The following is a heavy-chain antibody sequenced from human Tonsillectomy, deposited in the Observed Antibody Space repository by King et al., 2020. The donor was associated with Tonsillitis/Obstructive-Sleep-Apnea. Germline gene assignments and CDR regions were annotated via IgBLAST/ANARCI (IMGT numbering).Heavy chain of an antibody. D-gene: IGHD2-2*02. CDR2: IYYSGST. V-gene: IGHV4-39*01. CDR1: GGSISSSSYY. Sequence: QLQESGPGLVKPSETLSLTCTVSGGSISSSSYYWDWIRQPLGKGLEWIVSIYYSGSTYYTPPLKSRVTISVDPSKNQCSLKMSSVTAADTAVYYCARLCRRSTSCYTGDDYWGQGTLVTVSS. J-gene: IGHJ4*02. CDR3: ARLCRRSTSCYTGDDY.